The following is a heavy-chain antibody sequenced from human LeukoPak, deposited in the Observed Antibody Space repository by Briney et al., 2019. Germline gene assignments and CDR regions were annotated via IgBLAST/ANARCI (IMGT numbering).Heavy chain of an antibody. V-gene: IGHV1-18*01. CDR2: ITAYNDNT. CDR3: ARILTGYSYGMDV. D-gene: IGHD3-9*01. J-gene: IGHJ6*02. Sequence: ASVKVSCKASGYTFTSYGISWVRQAPGQGLEWMGWITAYNDNTNYAQKLQGRVTMTTDTSTSTAYMELRSLRSDDTAVYYCARILTGYSYGMDVWGQGTTVTVSS. CDR1: GYTFTSYG.